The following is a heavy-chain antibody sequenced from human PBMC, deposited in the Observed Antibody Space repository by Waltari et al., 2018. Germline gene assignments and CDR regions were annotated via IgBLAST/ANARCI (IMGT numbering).Heavy chain of an antibody. CDR2: VNHAGST. V-gene: IGHV4-34*01. CDR1: GGTFTNYY. Sequence: QVELQQWGAGVVKPSETLSLTCAVYGGTFTNYYWSWIRQPPDKGLEWIGEVNHAGSTYYNQSLRSRVTISLDTSKSQFSLKLSSVTATDTAVYYCARTLSTRIFDSWGQGALVTVSS. CDR3: ARTLSTRIFDS. D-gene: IGHD2-2*01. J-gene: IGHJ4*02.